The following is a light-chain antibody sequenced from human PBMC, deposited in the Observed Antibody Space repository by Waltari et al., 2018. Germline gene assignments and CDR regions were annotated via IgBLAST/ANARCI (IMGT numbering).Light chain of an antibody. Sequence: EIVLTQSPGILSLSPGERATFPCRASQSVSRALAWYQQKPGQAPRLLIYGASSRAAGIPDGFSGGGSGTDFSLTISRLEPEDFAVYYCQHYVRLPATFGQGTKVEIK. V-gene: IGKV3-20*01. J-gene: IGKJ1*01. CDR3: QHYVRLPAT. CDR1: QSVSRA. CDR2: GAS.